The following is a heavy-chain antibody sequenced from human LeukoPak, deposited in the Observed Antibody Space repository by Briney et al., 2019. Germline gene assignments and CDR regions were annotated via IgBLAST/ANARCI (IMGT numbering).Heavy chain of an antibody. D-gene: IGHD1-26*01. CDR2: ITSNGDKT. CDR3: ARGGATTLFDY. J-gene: IGHJ4*02. V-gene: IGHV3-64*01. Sequence: GGSLRLPCAASGFTFSSYAMPWVRQAPGKGLEYVSAITSNGDKTYYGNSVKGRFTISRDNSKNTLYLQMGSLRIEDMAVYYCARGGATTLFDYWGQGTLVTVSS. CDR1: GFTFSSYA.